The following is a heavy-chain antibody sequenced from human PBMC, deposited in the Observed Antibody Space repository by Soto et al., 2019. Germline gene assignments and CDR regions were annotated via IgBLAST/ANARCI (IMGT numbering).Heavy chain of an antibody. Sequence: QVQLVQSGAEVKKPGASVKVSCKTSGSTFAAYYIHWIRQAPGQGLEWMGWINPASGGTVYAQNFQDRVTMTRDTAISTAYMELRRLNSDETAVYYCARDPDYGDYWGYFFDSWGQGTPVSVSS. CDR1: GSTFAAYY. D-gene: IGHD4-17*01. CDR2: INPASGGT. V-gene: IGHV1-2*02. J-gene: IGHJ4*02. CDR3: ARDPDYGDYWGYFFDS.